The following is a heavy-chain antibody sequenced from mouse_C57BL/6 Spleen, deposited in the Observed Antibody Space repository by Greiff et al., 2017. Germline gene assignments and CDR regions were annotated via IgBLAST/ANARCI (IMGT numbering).Heavy chain of an antibody. CDR3: TRGTTVANGY. Sequence: VQLQQSGAELVRPGASVTLSCKASGYTFTDYEMHWVKQTPVHGLEWIGAIDPETGGTAYNQKFKGKAILTADKSSSTAYMELPSLTSEVSAVYYCTRGTTVANGYWGQGTTLTVSS. V-gene: IGHV1-15*01. CDR1: GYTFTDYE. D-gene: IGHD1-1*01. CDR2: IDPETGGT. J-gene: IGHJ2*01.